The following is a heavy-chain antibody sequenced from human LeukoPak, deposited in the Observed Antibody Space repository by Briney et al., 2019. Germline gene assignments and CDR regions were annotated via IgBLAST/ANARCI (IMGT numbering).Heavy chain of an antibody. J-gene: IGHJ5*02. V-gene: IGHV3-30*03. CDR3: AVEGYCSGGSCYTNWFDP. D-gene: IGHD2-15*01. Sequence: TGGSLRLSCAASGFTFSSYGMHWVRQAPGKGLEWVAVISYDGSNKYYADSVKGRFTISRDNSKNTLYLQMNSLRAEDTAVYYCAVEGYCSGGSCYTNWFDPWGQGTLITVSS. CDR1: GFTFSSYG. CDR2: ISYDGSNK.